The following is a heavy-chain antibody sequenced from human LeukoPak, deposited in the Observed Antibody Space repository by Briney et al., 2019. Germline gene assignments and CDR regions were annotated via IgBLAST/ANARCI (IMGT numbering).Heavy chain of an antibody. V-gene: IGHV1-8*01. CDR3: ARAMGSGWYTPSSWFDP. CDR2: MNPNSGNT. D-gene: IGHD6-19*01. Sequence: GASVKVSCKASGYTFTSYDINWVRQATGQGLEWMGWMNPNSGNTGYAQKFQGRVTMTRNTSISTAYMELSSLRSEDTAVYYCARAMGSGWYTPSSWFDPWGQGTLVTVSS. J-gene: IGHJ5*02. CDR1: GYTFTSYD.